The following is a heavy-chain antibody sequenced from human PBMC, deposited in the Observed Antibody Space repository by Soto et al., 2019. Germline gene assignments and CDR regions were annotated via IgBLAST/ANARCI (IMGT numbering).Heavy chain of an antibody. J-gene: IGHJ4*02. CDR2: ITGTASST. CDR1: GFRFSDFA. V-gene: IGHV3-23*01. Sequence: EVQLLESGGGFVQPGGSLRLSWAASGFRFSDFAMTWVRQAPGRGLEWVSAITGTASSTYYADSVKGRFTISRANSKNTPYMKINSRRVEDTAIYCGAKGAEGYVVSSLDSWGKGTIVTVPP. CDR3: AKGAEGYVVSSLDS. D-gene: IGHD5-12*01.